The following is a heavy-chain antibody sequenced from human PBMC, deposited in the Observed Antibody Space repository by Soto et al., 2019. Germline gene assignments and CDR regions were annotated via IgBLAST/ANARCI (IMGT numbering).Heavy chain of an antibody. CDR1: GFAFSSNA. CDR3: AISLIAATSVAY. J-gene: IGHJ4*02. CDR2: IGTSGRDT. V-gene: IGHV3-23*01. Sequence: GRSLRLSCTASGFAFSSNAMSWVRQAPGKGLEWVSTIGTSGRDTYYADSVKGRFTISRDNSRNTLELQMSSLRAEDTALYYCAISLIAATSVAYWGPGTQVTVSS. D-gene: IGHD2-15*01.